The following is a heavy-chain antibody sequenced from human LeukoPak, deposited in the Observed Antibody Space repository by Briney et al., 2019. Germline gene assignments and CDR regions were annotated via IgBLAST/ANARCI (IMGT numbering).Heavy chain of an antibody. CDR1: GGSISSYY. J-gene: IGHJ4*02. CDR3: ARAKGDLYSSSWYRSYYFDY. CDR2: IYYSGST. Sequence: SETLSLTCTVSGGSISSYYWSWIRQPPGKGLEWIGYIYYSGSTNYNPSLKSRVTISVDTSKNRFSLKLSSVTAADTAVYYCARAKGDLYSSSWYRSYYFDYWGQGTLVTVSS. V-gene: IGHV4-59*01. D-gene: IGHD6-13*01.